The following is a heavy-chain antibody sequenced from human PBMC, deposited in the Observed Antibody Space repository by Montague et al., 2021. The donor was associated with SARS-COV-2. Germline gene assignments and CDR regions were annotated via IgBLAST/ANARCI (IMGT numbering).Heavy chain of an antibody. Sequence: PALVKPTKTLTLTCTSSGFSLSTSGMCVSWIRQPPGKALEWLARIDWDDDKHYSTSLKTRLTTSKDTSKNQVVLTMTNMDPVDTATYYCARSSVVRGVSLDYWGQGTLVTVSS. CDR1: GFSLSTSGMC. CDR3: ARSSVVRGVSLDY. D-gene: IGHD3-10*01. J-gene: IGHJ4*02. CDR2: IDWDDDK. V-gene: IGHV2-70*11.